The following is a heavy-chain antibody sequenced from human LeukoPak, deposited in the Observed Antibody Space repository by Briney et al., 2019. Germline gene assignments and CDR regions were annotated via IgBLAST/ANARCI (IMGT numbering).Heavy chain of an antibody. J-gene: IGHJ5*02. D-gene: IGHD3-9*01. Sequence: GGSLRLSCAASGFTFSSYSMNWVRQAPGKGLEWVSSISSSSSYIYYADSVKGRFTISRDNSKNTLYLQMNSLRAEDTAVYYCARERKFDPFDPWGQGTLVTVSS. CDR3: ARERKFDPFDP. CDR2: ISSSSSYI. V-gene: IGHV3-21*01. CDR1: GFTFSSYS.